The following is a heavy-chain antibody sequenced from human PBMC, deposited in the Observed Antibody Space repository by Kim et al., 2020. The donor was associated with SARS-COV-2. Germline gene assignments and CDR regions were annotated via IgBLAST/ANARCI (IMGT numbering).Heavy chain of an antibody. Sequence: GGSLRLSCAASGFTFSSYAMSWVRQAPGKGLEWVSAISGSGGSTYYADSVKGRFTISRDNSKNTLYVQMNSLRAEDTAVYYCAKDPSLYCGGDCSPLYYGMDVWGQGTTFTVSS. V-gene: IGHV3-23*01. CDR3: AKDPSLYCGGDCSPLYYGMDV. J-gene: IGHJ6*02. CDR2: ISGSGGST. CDR1: GFTFSSYA. D-gene: IGHD2-21*02.